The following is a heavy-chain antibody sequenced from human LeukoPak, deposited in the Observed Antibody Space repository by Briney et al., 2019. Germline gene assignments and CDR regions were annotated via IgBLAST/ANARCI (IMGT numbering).Heavy chain of an antibody. Sequence: PGGSLRLSCAASGYTFTGYAMHWVRQAPGQRLEWMGWINAGNGNTKYSQKFQGRVTITRDTSASTAYMELSSLRSEDTAVYYCARAFVVVPAAMPYWGQGTLVTVSS. CDR2: INAGNGNT. D-gene: IGHD2-2*01. J-gene: IGHJ4*02. CDR3: ARAFVVVPAAMPY. CDR1: GYTFTGYA. V-gene: IGHV1-3*01.